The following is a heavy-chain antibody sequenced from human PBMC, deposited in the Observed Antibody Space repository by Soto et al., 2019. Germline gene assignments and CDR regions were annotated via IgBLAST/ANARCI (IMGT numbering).Heavy chain of an antibody. Sequence: GGSLRLSCAASGFTFTRYSMNWVRQAPGKGLEWVSSISSTTNYIYYADSMKGRFTVSRDNAKNSVYLEMNSLSAEDTALYYCARETEDLTSNFDYWGQGTLVTVSS. V-gene: IGHV3-21*01. J-gene: IGHJ4*02. CDR2: ISSTTNYI. CDR1: GFTFTRYS. CDR3: ARETEDLTSNFDY.